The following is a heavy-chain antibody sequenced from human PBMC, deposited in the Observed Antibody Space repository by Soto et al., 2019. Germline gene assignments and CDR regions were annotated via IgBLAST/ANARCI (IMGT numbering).Heavy chain of an antibody. Sequence: ASVKVSCKASGYTFTSYDINWVRQATGQGLEWMGWMNPNSGNTGYAQKFQGRVTMTRNTSISTAYMELSSLRSEDTAVYYCARSCLTFLVWLLWSIDVSGEGTTVTV. V-gene: IGHV1-8*01. CDR3: ARSCLTFLVWLLWSIDV. CDR1: GYTFTSYD. D-gene: IGHD3-3*02. J-gene: IGHJ6*02. CDR2: MNPNSGNT.